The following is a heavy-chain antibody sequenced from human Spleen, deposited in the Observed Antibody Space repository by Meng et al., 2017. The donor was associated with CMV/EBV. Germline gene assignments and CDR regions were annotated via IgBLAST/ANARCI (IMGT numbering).Heavy chain of an antibody. V-gene: IGHV3-7*01. Sequence: GGSLRLSCVASGFTFSSSYMSWIRQAPGKGLEWVANIKHDGSEKAYVGSVKGRFTISRDNTKNSLYLQMNSLRAEDTAVYYSARDPHFGALDYWGQGTLVTVSS. CDR2: IKHDGSEK. CDR3: ARDPHFGALDY. D-gene: IGHD3-10*01. CDR1: GFTFSSSY. J-gene: IGHJ4*02.